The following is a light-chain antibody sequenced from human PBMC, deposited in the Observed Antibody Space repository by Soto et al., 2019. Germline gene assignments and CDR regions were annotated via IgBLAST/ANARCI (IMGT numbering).Light chain of an antibody. Sequence: DFQLPQSPSSKSASVEDKITITCRASQCISSWLAWYQQKPGKAPKLLIYAASSVQSGVPSMFSGSGSGTDFTLTISSLQPEDFATYYGQQANSFPITFGQGTRLEIK. CDR1: QCISSW. CDR2: AAS. CDR3: QQANSFPIT. V-gene: IGKV1-12*01. J-gene: IGKJ5*01.